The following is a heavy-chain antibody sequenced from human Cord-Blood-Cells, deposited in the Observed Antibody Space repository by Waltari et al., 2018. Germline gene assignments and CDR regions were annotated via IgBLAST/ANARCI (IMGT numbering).Heavy chain of an antibody. CDR2: ISYDGSNK. Sequence: QVQLVESGGGVVQPGRSLRLSCAASVFTFSSYAMHWVRQAPGKGLEWVAVISYDGSNKYYADAVKGRFTISRDNAKNTLDLQRNSLRAEDTAVYYCARDLADAFDIWGQGTMVTVSS. V-gene: IGHV3-30-3*01. CDR3: ARDLADAFDI. J-gene: IGHJ3*02. CDR1: VFTFSSYA.